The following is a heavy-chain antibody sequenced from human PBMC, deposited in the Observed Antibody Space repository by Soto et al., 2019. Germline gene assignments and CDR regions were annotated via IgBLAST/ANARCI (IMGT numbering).Heavy chain of an antibody. CDR1: GFTFSNYW. J-gene: IGHJ4*02. V-gene: IGHV3-74*01. CDR2: INGDGRTT. CDR3: AKRSSSSTFDY. D-gene: IGHD6-6*01. Sequence: PGESLKISCAASGFTFSNYWMHWVRQAPGKGLEWVSRINGDGRTTIYADSVKGRFTISRDNAKNTLYLQMNSLRAEDTAVYYCAKRSSSSTFDYWGQGTLVTVSS.